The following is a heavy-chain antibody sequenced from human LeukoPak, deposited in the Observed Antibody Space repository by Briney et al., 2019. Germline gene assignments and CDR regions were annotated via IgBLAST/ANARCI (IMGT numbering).Heavy chain of an antibody. CDR3: ARGRFLEWLQFDY. CDR1: GGSISNYY. CDR2: IYSSGST. D-gene: IGHD3-3*01. V-gene: IGHV4-4*07. Sequence: PSETLSLTCTVSGGSISNYYWSWIRQPAGKGLEWIGRIYSSGSTNHNPSLESRVTMSVDTSKNQFSLTLSSVTAADTAVYYCARGRFLEWLQFDYWGQGTLVTVSS. J-gene: IGHJ4*02.